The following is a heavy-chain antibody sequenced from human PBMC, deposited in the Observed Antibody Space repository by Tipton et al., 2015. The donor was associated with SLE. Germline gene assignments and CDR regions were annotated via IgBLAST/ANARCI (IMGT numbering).Heavy chain of an antibody. V-gene: IGHV3-33*01. Sequence: SLRLSCAASGFTFNSYVMHWVRQAPGKGLGWVAIIWYDGSNKYYADSVKGRFTISRDNSKNTLYLQMNSLRAEDTAVYYCARGHSSGWYWDFDYWGQGTLVTVSS. CDR3: ARGHSSGWYWDFDY. J-gene: IGHJ4*02. CDR2: IWYDGSNK. D-gene: IGHD6-19*01. CDR1: GFTFNSYV.